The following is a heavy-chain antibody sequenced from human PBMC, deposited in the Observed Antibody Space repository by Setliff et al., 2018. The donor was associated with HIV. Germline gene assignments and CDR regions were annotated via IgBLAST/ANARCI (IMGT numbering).Heavy chain of an antibody. CDR3: ARVGDFYDTSGYYSVLDAFDF. D-gene: IGHD3-22*01. CDR2: INHSGDT. CDR1: GGSFSGYF. V-gene: IGHV4-34*01. Sequence: PSETLSLTCAVYGGSFSGYFWTWIRQPPQKRLEWIGEINHSGDTNYNPSLKSRVTISADTSKNQFSLKLSSVTAADTAVYYCARVGDFYDTSGYYSVLDAFDFWGQGTMVTV. J-gene: IGHJ3*01.